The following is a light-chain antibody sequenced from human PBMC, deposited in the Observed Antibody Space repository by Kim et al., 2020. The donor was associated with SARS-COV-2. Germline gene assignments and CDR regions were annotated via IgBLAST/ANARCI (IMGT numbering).Light chain of an antibody. CDR1: QSVSSSY. CDR3: QP. V-gene: IGKV3D-7*01. CDR2: GAS. J-gene: IGKJ2*01. Sequence: PGERVTLSCRASQSVSSSYLTWYQQKPGQAPRLLIYGASTRATSIPARFSGSGSGTDFTLTISSLQPEDFAVYYCQPFGQGTKLEI.